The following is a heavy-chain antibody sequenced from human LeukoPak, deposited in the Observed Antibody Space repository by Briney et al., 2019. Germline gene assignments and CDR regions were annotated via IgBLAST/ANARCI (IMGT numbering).Heavy chain of an antibody. CDR1: GGSISSGDYY. V-gene: IGHV4-30-4*01. Sequence: PSETLSLTCTVSGGSISSGDYYWSWIRQPPGKGLEWIGYIYYSGSTYYNPSLKSRVTISVDTSKNQFSLKLSSVTAADTAVYYCARAGSSWAQTIYYYYGMDVWGQGTTVTVSS. CDR2: IYYSGST. CDR3: ARAGSSWAQTIYYYYGMDV. D-gene: IGHD6-13*01. J-gene: IGHJ6*02.